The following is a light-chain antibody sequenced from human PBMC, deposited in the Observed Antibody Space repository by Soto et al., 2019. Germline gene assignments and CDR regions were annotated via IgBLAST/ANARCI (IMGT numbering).Light chain of an antibody. CDR2: EVS. V-gene: IGLV2-8*01. CDR3: SSYAGSTCFV. J-gene: IGLJ1*01. CDR1: SSDVGGYNY. Sequence: QSALAQPPSASGSPGQSVTISCTGTSSDVGGYNYVSWYQHHPGKAPKLVIYEVSKRPSGVPDRFSGSKSGNTASLTVSGLQAEDEADYYCSSYAGSTCFVFGTGTRSPS.